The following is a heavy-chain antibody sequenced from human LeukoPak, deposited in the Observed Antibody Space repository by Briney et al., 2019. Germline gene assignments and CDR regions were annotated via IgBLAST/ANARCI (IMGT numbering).Heavy chain of an antibody. J-gene: IGHJ6*02. CDR2: ISSSSSHT. CDR3: ARDLGYCSSTSCDVYYGMDV. Sequence: GGSLRLSCVASGFTFSSSGMNWVRQAPGKGLEWVSSISSSSSHTYYADSAKGRFTISRDNAKNSLYLQMNSLRAEDTAVYYCARDLGYCSSTSCDVYYGMDVWGQGTTVTVSS. D-gene: IGHD2-2*01. CDR1: GFTFSSSG. V-gene: IGHV3-21*01.